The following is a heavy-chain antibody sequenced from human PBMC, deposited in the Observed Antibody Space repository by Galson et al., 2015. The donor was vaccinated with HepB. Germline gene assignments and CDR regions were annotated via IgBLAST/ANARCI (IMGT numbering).Heavy chain of an antibody. V-gene: IGHV5-51*01. J-gene: IGHJ4*02. D-gene: IGHD2-21*02. CDR3: ARQGCGGDCYIDH. Sequence: QSGAEVKKPGESLKISCKGSGYSFSTYWIAWVRQMPGKGLEWMGIIYPGDSDTRYSPSFQGQVTISADKSISTTYLQWSNLKALDSAMYYCARQGCGGDCYIDHWGQGTLVTVSS. CDR2: IYPGDSDT. CDR1: GYSFSTYW.